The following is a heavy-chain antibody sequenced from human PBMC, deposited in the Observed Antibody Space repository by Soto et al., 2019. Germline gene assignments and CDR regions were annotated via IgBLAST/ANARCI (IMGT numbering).Heavy chain of an antibody. J-gene: IGHJ6*02. CDR3: TTGGQWLGVHYYYYGMDV. V-gene: IGHV4-61*01. CDR1: GGSVSSESHY. CDR2: IYYTGST. Sequence: SETLSLTXTVSGGSVSSESHYWSWIRQTPGKGLEWIGYIYYTGSTNYNPSLKGRVTMSVDTSRDQVSLRLRSVTRADTAVYYCTTGGQWLGVHYYYYGMDVWGQGTTVTVSS. D-gene: IGHD6-19*01.